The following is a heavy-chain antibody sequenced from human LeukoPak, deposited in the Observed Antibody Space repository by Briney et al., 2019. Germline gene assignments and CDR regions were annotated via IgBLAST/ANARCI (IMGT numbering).Heavy chain of an antibody. J-gene: IGHJ5*02. CDR2: ISGNGAST. CDR1: GFAFNSYT. V-gene: IGHV3-23*01. CDR3: AKDSRGNYVAWLDP. Sequence: GGSLRLSCAASGFAFNSYTMTWVRQAPGKGLEWVSSISGNGASTYSADSVKGRFTISRDNSKNTLYLQMSSLRAEDAAIYYCAKDSRGNYVAWLDPWGQGTLVSVSS. D-gene: IGHD4-11*01.